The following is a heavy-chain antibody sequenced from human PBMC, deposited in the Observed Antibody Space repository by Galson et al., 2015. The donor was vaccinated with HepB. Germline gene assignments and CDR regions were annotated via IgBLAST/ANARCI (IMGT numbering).Heavy chain of an antibody. Sequence: LRLSCAASGFTFSGSGIHWVRLASGKGLEWVGRIRNRANNYATAYAASVRGRFNVSRDDSKNTAYLQMNSLKTEDTAVYYCTRPGYGSSWFLDYSHGMDIWGQGTTVIVS. CDR1: GFTFSGSG. CDR2: IRNRANNYAT. J-gene: IGHJ6*02. D-gene: IGHD6-13*01. CDR3: TRPGYGSSWFLDYSHGMDI. V-gene: IGHV3-73*01.